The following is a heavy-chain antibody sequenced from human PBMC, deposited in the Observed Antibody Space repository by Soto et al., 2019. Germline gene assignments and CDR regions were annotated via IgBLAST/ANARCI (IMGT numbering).Heavy chain of an antibody. CDR3: ARARDLAQTQTYSGRYPKGNAFDI. J-gene: IGHJ3*02. D-gene: IGHD1-26*01. V-gene: IGHV1-69*13. CDR1: GGTFSSYA. CDR2: IIPIFGTA. Sequence: ASVKVSCKASGGTFSSYAISWVRQAPGQGLEWMGGIIPIFGTANYAQKFQGRVTITADESTSTAYMELSSLRSEDTAVYYCARARDLAQTQTYSGRYPKGNAFDIWGQGPMVTV.